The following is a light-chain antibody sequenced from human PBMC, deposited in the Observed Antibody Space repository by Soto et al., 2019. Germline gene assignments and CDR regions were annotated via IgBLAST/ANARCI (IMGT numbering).Light chain of an antibody. V-gene: IGKV1-39*01. J-gene: IGKJ1*01. CDR3: QHTYSTPRT. Sequence: DIQMTQSPSSLSASVGDRVTITCRASRSISTHLNWYQQRPGKAPHLLIFAASSLHSGVPSRFSGSGAGTDFTLTISSLQPEDLATYYCQHTYSTPRTFGQGTKVDI. CDR2: AAS. CDR1: RSISTH.